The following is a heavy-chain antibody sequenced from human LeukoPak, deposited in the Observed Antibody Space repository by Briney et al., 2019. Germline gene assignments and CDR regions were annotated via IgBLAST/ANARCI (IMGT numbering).Heavy chain of an antibody. D-gene: IGHD6-19*01. CDR1: GFAFRDYY. J-gene: IGHJ4*02. Sequence: GGSLRLSCAASGFAFRDYYMDWVRQAPGKGLEWVAYISNSGAIIYYAESVKGRFTISRDNAKNSLYLQMNSLRAEDTALSYCARDLAMAGRDLDYWGQGTLVTVSS. V-gene: IGHV3-11*01. CDR2: ISNSGAII. CDR3: ARDLAMAGRDLDY.